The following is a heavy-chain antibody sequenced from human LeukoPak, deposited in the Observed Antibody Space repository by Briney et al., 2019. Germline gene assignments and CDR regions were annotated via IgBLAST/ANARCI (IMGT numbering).Heavy chain of an antibody. CDR3: ARHGATYYYDSSGYYYYYYYMDV. Sequence: SETLSLTCAVYGESFSGYYWSWIRQPPGKGLEWIGEINHSGITNYNPSLKSRVTISVDTSKNQFSLKLSSVTTADTAVYYCARHGATYYYDSSGYYYYYYYMDVWGKGTTVTISS. J-gene: IGHJ6*03. CDR1: GESFSGYY. V-gene: IGHV4-34*01. D-gene: IGHD3-22*01. CDR2: INHSGIT.